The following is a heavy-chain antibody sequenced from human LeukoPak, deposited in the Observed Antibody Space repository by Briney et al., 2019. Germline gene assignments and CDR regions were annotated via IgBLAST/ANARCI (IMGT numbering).Heavy chain of an antibody. V-gene: IGHV3-9*01. CDR3: AKDMRKRIAACRYYYYGMDV. D-gene: IGHD6-6*01. CDR2: ISWNSGSI. Sequence: GRSLRLSCAASGFTFDDYAMHWVRQAPGKGLEWVSGISWNSGSIGYADSVKGRFTISRDNAKNSLYLQMNSLRAEDTALYYCAKDMRKRIAACRYYYYGMDVWGQGTTVTVSS. CDR1: GFTFDDYA. J-gene: IGHJ6*02.